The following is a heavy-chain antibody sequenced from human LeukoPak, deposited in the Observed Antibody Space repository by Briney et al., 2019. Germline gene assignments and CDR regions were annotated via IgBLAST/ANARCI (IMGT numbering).Heavy chain of an antibody. J-gene: IGHJ4*02. D-gene: IGHD3-3*01. V-gene: IGHV3-30-3*01. CDR2: ISYDGSNK. CDR1: GLTFSSYA. CDR3: ARGMDVLRFLEWLGDIDY. Sequence: GGSLRFSCAASGLTFSSYAMHWVRQAPGKGLEWVAVISYDGSNKYYADSVKGRFTISRDNSKNTLYLQMNSLRAEDTAVYYCARGMDVLRFLEWLGDIDYWGQGTLVTVSS.